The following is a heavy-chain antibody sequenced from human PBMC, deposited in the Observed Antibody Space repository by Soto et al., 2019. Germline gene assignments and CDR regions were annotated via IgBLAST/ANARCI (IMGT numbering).Heavy chain of an antibody. CDR1: GFTFSSYS. CDR3: ARDSRIAVAGTCDY. D-gene: IGHD6-19*01. CDR2: ISSSSSYI. Sequence: GGSLRLSCAASGFTFSSYSMNWVRQAPGKGLEWVSSISSSSSYIYYADSVKGRFTISRDNAKNSLYLQMNSLRAEDTAVYYCARDSRIAVAGTCDYWGQGTLVTVSS. J-gene: IGHJ4*02. V-gene: IGHV3-21*01.